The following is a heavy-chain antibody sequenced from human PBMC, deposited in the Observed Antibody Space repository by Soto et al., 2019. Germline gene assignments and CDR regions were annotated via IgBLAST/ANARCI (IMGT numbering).Heavy chain of an antibody. Sequence: ASVKVSCKASGYTFTSYYMHWVRQAPGQGLEWMGIINPSGGSTSYAQKFQGRVTMTRDTSTSTVYMELSSLRSEDTAVYYCARGIAARPNYYYGMDVWGQGTTVTVSS. J-gene: IGHJ6*02. V-gene: IGHV1-46*01. CDR1: GYTFTSYY. CDR2: INPSGGST. D-gene: IGHD6-6*01. CDR3: ARGIAARPNYYYGMDV.